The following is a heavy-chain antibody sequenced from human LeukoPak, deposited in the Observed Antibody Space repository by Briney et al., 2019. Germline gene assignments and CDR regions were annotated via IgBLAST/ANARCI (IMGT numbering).Heavy chain of an antibody. D-gene: IGHD4-17*01. CDR3: ARAPWGYGDYGWFDP. Sequence: GGSLRLSCQFSGFTFSSYAMIWVRQAPGKGLEWTSGISNDGFRTFYTDAVKGRFSISRDNSKNTLYLQMNSLRAEDTAVYYCARAPWGYGDYGWFDPWGQGTLVTVSS. J-gene: IGHJ5*02. CDR1: GFTFSSYA. V-gene: IGHV3-23*01. CDR2: ISNDGFRT.